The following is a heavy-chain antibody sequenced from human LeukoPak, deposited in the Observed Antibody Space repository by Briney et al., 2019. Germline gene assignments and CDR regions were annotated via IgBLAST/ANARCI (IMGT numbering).Heavy chain of an antibody. Sequence: SETLSLTCAVSGYSISSGYYWSWIRQPPGKGLEWIATINHSGEPYYNPSLKSRVTISVDTSKNQFSLKLSSVTAAGTAIYYCARYTANKSGYSFDYWGQGTLVTVSS. D-gene: IGHD3-22*01. CDR2: INHSGEP. V-gene: IGHV4-38-2*01. CDR1: GYSISSGYY. J-gene: IGHJ4*02. CDR3: ARYTANKSGYSFDY.